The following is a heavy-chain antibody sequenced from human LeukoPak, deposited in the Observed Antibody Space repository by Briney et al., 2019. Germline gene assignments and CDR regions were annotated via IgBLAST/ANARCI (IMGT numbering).Heavy chain of an antibody. CDR2: IYHSGNT. CDR1: GFTFSNAR. Sequence: PGGSLRLSCAASGFTFSNARMNWVRHPPGQGLEWVAEIYHSGNTNYNPSLKSRVTISVDTSKNQFSLKLSSVTAADTAVYYCASTGYGDYVWYWGQGTLVTVSS. V-gene: IGHV4-4*02. D-gene: IGHD4-17*01. J-gene: IGHJ4*02. CDR3: ASTGYGDYVWY.